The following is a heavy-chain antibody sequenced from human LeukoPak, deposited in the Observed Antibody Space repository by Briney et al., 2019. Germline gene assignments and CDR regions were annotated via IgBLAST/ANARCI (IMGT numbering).Heavy chain of an antibody. CDR1: GGSISGYY. CDR3: ARLCSSTSCYLYAFDI. V-gene: IGHV4-4*09. Sequence: PSETLSLTCTVSGGSISGYYWSWIRQPPGKGLEWIGYIYTSGSTNYNPSLKSRVTISVDTSKNQFSLKLSSVTAADTAVYYCARLCSSTSCYLYAFDIWGQGTMVTVSS. CDR2: IYTSGST. J-gene: IGHJ3*02. D-gene: IGHD2-2*01.